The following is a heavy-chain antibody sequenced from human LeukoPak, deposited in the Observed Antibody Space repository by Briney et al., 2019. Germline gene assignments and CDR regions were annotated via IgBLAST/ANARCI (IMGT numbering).Heavy chain of an antibody. J-gene: IGHJ6*03. CDR2: ISSSVSTI. D-gene: IGHD3-10*01. CDR1: GFTFSAYS. Sequence: TGGSLRLSCAASGFTFSAYSMNWVRQAPGKGLEWVSYISSSVSTIYYADSVKGRFTISRDNAKNSLYLQMNSLRAEDTAVYYCARARVTPPNYYYYMDVWGKGTTVTVSS. V-gene: IGHV3-48*01. CDR3: ARARVTPPNYYYYMDV.